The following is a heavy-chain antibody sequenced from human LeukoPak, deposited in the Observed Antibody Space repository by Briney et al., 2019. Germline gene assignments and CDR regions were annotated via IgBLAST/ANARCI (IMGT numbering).Heavy chain of an antibody. D-gene: IGHD3-22*01. V-gene: IGHV1-18*01. J-gene: IGHJ4*02. Sequence: ASVKVSCKASGYTFTSYGISWVRQAPGQGLEWMGRISAYNGNTNYAQKLQGRVTMTTDTSTSTAYMELRSLRSDDTAVYYCARDLVVVIPDYQYYFDYWGQGTLVTVSS. CDR3: ARDLVVVIPDYQYYFDY. CDR2: ISAYNGNT. CDR1: GYTFTSYG.